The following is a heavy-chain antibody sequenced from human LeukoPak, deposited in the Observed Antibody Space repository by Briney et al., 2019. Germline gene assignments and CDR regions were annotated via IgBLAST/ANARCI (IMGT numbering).Heavy chain of an antibody. CDR2: INPSGGST. D-gene: IGHD3-3*01. J-gene: IGHJ6*03. V-gene: IGHV1-46*01. CDR3: ARAKQGVDGVVQSFYYYYYMDV. Sequence: ASVKVSCKASGYTFTSYYMHWVRQAPGQGLEWMGIINPSGGSTSYAQKFQGRVTMTRDTSTITVYMELSSLRSEDTAVYYCARAKQGVDGVVQSFYYYYYMDVWGKGTTVTVSS. CDR1: GYTFTSYY.